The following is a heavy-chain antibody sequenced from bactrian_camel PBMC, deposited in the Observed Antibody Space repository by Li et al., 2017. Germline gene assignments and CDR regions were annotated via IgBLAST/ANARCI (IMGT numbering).Heavy chain of an antibody. CDR2: SNGNGGST. CDR1: GFTISSYD. V-gene: IGHV3S40*01. J-gene: IGHJ4*01. Sequence: VQLVESGGGLVQPGTSLRLSCVASGFTISSYDFAWVRQAPGKGLEWISTSNGNGGSTYYADSVKGRFTVSRDNAKNTVYLQMNSLKDEDTALYYCATEWWYLFRCMGQGTQVTVS. D-gene: IGHD2*01.